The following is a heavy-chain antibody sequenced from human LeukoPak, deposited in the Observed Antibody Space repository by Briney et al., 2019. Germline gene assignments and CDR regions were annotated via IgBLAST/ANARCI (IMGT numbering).Heavy chain of an antibody. D-gene: IGHD3-10*01. CDR2: IYYSGTT. J-gene: IGHJ4*02. Sequence: SETLSLTCTVPGGSISSGDYYWSWIRQPPGKGLEWIGYIYYSGTTYYNPSLKSRVTISVDTSKNQFSLKLTSVTAADTAVYFCARGPYGSGSYYWGQGTLVTVSS. CDR1: GGSISSGDYY. CDR3: ARGPYGSGSYY. V-gene: IGHV4-30-4*01.